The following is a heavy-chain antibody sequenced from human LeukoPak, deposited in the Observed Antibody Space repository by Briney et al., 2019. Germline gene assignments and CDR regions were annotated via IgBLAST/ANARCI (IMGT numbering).Heavy chain of an antibody. J-gene: IGHJ4*02. CDR1: GFTFSGSA. V-gene: IGHV3-73*01. CDR2: IRSKANSYAT. D-gene: IGHD3-9*01. CDR3: TRQTLTGYPDY. Sequence: GGSLRLSCAASGFTFSGSAMHWVRQASGKGLEWVGRIRSKANSYATAYAASVKGRFTISRDDSKNTAYLQMNSPKTEDTAVYYCTRQTLTGYPDYWGQGTLVTVSS.